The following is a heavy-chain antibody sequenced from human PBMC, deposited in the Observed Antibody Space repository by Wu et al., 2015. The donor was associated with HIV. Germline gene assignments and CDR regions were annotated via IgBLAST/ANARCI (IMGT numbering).Heavy chain of an antibody. D-gene: IGHD5-18*01. CDR2: ISAYSGNT. Sequence: QLVQSGAEMKKPGASVKVSCKASGYNFINYGITWVRQAPGQGLEWMGWISAYSGNTNYIQKFQGRVAMTTDTSTSTAYMELRSLRSDDTAVYYCARVSYSYGYGDWFDPWGQGTPGRRLL. CDR1: GYNFINYG. J-gene: IGHJ5*02. V-gene: IGHV1-18*01. CDR3: ARVSYSYGYGDWFDP.